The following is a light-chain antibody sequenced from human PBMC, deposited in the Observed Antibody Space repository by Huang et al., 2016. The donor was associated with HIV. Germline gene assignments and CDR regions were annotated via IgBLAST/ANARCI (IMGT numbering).Light chain of an antibody. Sequence: EILLTQSPGTLSLSPGERATLSCRASQSVGRSSLAWYQQQPGQAPTLLIYDASRRPSGSPDRFSGSGSGTDFTLSISRLEPEDFAVYYCQQYGTSPTTFGQGTKVEI. V-gene: IGKV3-20*01. J-gene: IGKJ1*01. CDR1: QSVGRSS. CDR2: DAS. CDR3: QQYGTSPTT.